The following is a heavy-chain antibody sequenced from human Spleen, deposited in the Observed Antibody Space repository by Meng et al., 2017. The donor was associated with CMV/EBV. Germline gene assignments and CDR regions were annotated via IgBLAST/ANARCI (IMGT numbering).Heavy chain of an antibody. CDR3: ARAHLHYYDSSGYPGY. J-gene: IGHJ4*02. CDR2: MNPNSGNT. D-gene: IGHD3-22*01. V-gene: IGHV1-8*01. CDR1: GYTFTSYD. Sequence: SGYTFTSYDSNWVRQATGQGLEWMGWMNPNSGNTGCAQKFQGRVTMTRNTSISTAYMELSSLRSEDTAVYYCARAHLHYYDSSGYPGYWGQGTLVTVSS.